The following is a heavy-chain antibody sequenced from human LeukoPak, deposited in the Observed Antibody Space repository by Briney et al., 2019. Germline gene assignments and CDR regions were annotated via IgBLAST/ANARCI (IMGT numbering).Heavy chain of an antibody. CDR1: GYSFSTYW. D-gene: IGHD3-10*01. CDR3: AGSRVGDAFDI. CDR2: IYPGDSDT. Sequence: GESLKISCKGSGYSFSTYWIGWVRQMPGKGLEWMGIIYPGDSDTRCSPSFQGQVTISADKSISTAYLQWSSLKASDTAMYFCAGSRVGDAFDIWGQGTMVTVS. J-gene: IGHJ3*02. V-gene: IGHV5-51*01.